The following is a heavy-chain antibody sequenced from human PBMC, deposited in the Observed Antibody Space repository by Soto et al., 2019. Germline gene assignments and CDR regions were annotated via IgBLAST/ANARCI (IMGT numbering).Heavy chain of an antibody. V-gene: IGHV1-2*02. CDR2: INPNSGGT. J-gene: IGHJ4*02. CDR3: ARDTKIPANAIPYGR. D-gene: IGHD2-8*01. CDR1: GYTFTDYF. Sequence: VEMVQSGAEVKKPGASVRVSCKASGYTFTDYFIHWVRQAPGQGLEWMGWINPNSGGTNYAQKFQGRVTMTRDTSLTTVYLDMSRLRSDDTATYYCARDTKIPANAIPYGRWGQGTLVTVSS.